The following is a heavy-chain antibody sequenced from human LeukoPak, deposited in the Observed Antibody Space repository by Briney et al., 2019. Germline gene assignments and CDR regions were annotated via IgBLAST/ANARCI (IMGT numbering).Heavy chain of an antibody. CDR1: GFTFSNYA. D-gene: IGHD5-18*01. J-gene: IGHJ4*02. Sequence: GGSLRLSCAASGFTFSNYAVSWVRQAPEKGLDWVSVISGSAHKIRYADSVKGRFTISRDNSENIVYLQRNNLRVEDTAVYYCAGRPTGYSSGYIHWGQGTLVTVSS. CDR2: ISGSAHKI. V-gene: IGHV3-23*01. CDR3: AGRPTGYSSGYIH.